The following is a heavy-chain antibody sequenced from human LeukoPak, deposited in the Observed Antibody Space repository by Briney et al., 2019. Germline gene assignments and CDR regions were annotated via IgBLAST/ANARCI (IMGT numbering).Heavy chain of an antibody. J-gene: IGHJ6*03. CDR2: IKHDGSEK. Sequence: GGSLRLSCAASGLTFSNYWMSWVRQGPGKGLEGVANIKHDGSEKYYIDSVKGRFTISRDNAKNSVYLQMNRLRAEDTAVYYCARVRREMKRSLGRTTEYSYYYYMDVWGKGTTVTVSS. V-gene: IGHV3-7*01. D-gene: IGHD1/OR15-1a*01. CDR3: ARVRREMKRSLGRTTEYSYYYYMDV. CDR1: GLTFSNYW.